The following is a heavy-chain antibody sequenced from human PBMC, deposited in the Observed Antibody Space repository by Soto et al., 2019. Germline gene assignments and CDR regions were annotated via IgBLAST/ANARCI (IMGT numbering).Heavy chain of an antibody. CDR2: ISYSGNT. CDR1: GGSISSDY. D-gene: IGHD1-26*01. V-gene: IGHV4-59*01. Sequence: TLSLTWTVSGGSISSDYWSWIRQPPGKGLEWIGYISYSGNTNYNPSLKSLVTISVDTSKKQFSLKLRSVTAADTAVYYCARVLSGSSLFDYWGQGMLVTVS. J-gene: IGHJ4*02. CDR3: ARVLSGSSLFDY.